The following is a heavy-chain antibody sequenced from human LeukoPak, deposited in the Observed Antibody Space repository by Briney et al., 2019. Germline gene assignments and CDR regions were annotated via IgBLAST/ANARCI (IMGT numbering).Heavy chain of an antibody. CDR2: IIPIFGTA. CDR3: ASSGRAIVATMGY. Sequence: ASVKVSCKASGGTFSSYAISWVRQAPGQGLEWMGGIIPIFGTANYAQKFQGRVTITADESTSTAYMELSSLRSEDTAVYYCASSGRAIVATMGYWGQGTLVTVSS. J-gene: IGHJ4*02. CDR1: GGTFSSYA. D-gene: IGHD5-12*01. V-gene: IGHV1-69*13.